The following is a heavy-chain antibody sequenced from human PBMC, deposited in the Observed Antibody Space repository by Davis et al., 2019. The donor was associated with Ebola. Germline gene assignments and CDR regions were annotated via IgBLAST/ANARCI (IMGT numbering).Heavy chain of an antibody. CDR3: ARYTGMDV. CDR2: ISYDGSNK. V-gene: IGHV3-30*04. J-gene: IGHJ6*02. Sequence: GESLKISCAASGFTFSSYAMHWVRQAPGKGLEWVAVISYDGSNKYYADSVKGRFTISRDNSKNTLYLQMNSLGAEDTAVYYCARYTGMDVWGQGTTVTVSS. CDR1: GFTFSSYA.